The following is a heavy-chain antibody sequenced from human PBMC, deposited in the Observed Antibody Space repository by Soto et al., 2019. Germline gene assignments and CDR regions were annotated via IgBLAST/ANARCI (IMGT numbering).Heavy chain of an antibody. D-gene: IGHD3-16*02. Sequence: SVKVSCKASGGTFSSYAISWVRQAPGQGLEWMGGIIPIFGTANYAQKFQGRVTITADESTSTAYMELSSLRSEDTAVYYCARKEAISDYVWGSYRYTVVPYYGMDVWGQGTTVTVSS. CDR3: ARKEAISDYVWGSYRYTVVPYYGMDV. CDR2: IIPIFGTA. CDR1: GGTFSSYA. V-gene: IGHV1-69*13. J-gene: IGHJ6*02.